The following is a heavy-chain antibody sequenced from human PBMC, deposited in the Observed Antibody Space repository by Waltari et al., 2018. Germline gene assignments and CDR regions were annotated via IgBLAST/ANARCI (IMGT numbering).Heavy chain of an antibody. D-gene: IGHD5-12*01. V-gene: IGHV3-7*01. J-gene: IGHJ6*03. Sequence: EVQLVESGGGLVQPGGSLRLSCAASGFTFSSYWMSWVRQDPGKGLEWVANIKQDGSEKYYVDSVKGRFTISRDNAKNSLYLQMNSLRAEDTAVYYCARDRRGYDSDYYYYMDVWGKGTTVTVSS. CDR2: IKQDGSEK. CDR1: GFTFSSYW. CDR3: ARDRRGYDSDYYYYMDV.